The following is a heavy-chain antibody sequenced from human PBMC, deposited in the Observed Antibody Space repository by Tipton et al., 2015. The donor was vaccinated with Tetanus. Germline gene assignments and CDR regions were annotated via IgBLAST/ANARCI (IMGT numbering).Heavy chain of an antibody. V-gene: IGHV4-39*07. D-gene: IGHD2-21*02. J-gene: IGHJ3*02. CDR1: GGSISSSSYY. CDR3: ATGWGHDAFDI. CDR2: IYYSGST. Sequence: TLSLTCTVSGGSISSSSYYWGWIRQPPGKGLEWIGSIYYSGSTYYNPSLKSRVTISVDRSKNQFSLKLSSVTAADTAVYYWATGWGHDAFDIWGQGTMVTVSS.